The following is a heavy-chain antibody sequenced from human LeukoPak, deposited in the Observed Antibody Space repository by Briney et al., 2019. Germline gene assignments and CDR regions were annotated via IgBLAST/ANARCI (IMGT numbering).Heavy chain of an antibody. J-gene: IGHJ4*02. Sequence: PGGSLRLSCAASEFTFSDYYMNWIRQAPGKGLEWVSYISSSGSTIYYADSVKGRFTISRDNAKNSLYLQMNSLRAEDTAVYYCARRGYYDNSGYDYWGQGTLVTVSS. V-gene: IGHV3-11*04. CDR3: ARRGYYDNSGYDY. D-gene: IGHD3-22*01. CDR1: EFTFSDYY. CDR2: ISSSGSTI.